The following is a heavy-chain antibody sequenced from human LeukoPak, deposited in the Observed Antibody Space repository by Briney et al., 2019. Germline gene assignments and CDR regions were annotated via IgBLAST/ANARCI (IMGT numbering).Heavy chain of an antibody. CDR1: GYTFTSYD. CDR2: MNPNSGNT. J-gene: IGHJ4*02. Sequence: ASVKVSCKASGYTFTSYDINWVRQATGQGLEWMGWMNPNSGNTGYAQKFQGRVTMTRNTSISTAYMELRSLRSDDTAVYYCARVPGAVAADFDYWGQGTLVTVSS. CDR3: ARVPGAVAADFDY. D-gene: IGHD6-19*01. V-gene: IGHV1-8*01.